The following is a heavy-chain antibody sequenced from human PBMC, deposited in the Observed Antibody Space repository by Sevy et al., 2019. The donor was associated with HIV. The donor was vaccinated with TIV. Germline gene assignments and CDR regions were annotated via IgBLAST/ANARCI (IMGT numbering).Heavy chain of an antibody. CDR3: ARSRYCTNGVCYLYYYYGMDV. D-gene: IGHD2-8*01. V-gene: IGHV3-30-3*01. Sequence: GGSLRLSCAASGFTFSSYAMHWVRQAPGKGLEWVAVISYDGSKKYYADSVKGRFTISRDNSKNTLYLQMNSLRAEDTAVYYCARSRYCTNGVCYLYYYYGMDVWGQGTTVTVSS. J-gene: IGHJ6*02. CDR2: ISYDGSKK. CDR1: GFTFSSYA.